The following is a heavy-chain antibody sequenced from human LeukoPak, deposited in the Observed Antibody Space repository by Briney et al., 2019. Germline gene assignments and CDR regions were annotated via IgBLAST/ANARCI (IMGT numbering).Heavy chain of an antibody. V-gene: IGHV4-59*06. CDR2: IFYSGST. J-gene: IGHJ5*02. Sequence: PSETLSLTCTVSGGSISSYYWSWTRQHPGKGLEWIGYIFYSGSTYYNPSLKSRLSMSVDTSKNRFSLKLISVTAADTAVDFCARELYSSGWYSGWFDPWGQGTLVTVSS. D-gene: IGHD6-19*01. CDR3: ARELYSSGWYSGWFDP. CDR1: GGSISSYY.